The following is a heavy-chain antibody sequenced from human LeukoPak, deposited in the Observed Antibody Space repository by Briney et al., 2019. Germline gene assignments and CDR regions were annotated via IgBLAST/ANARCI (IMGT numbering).Heavy chain of an antibody. V-gene: IGHV1-69*13. CDR1: GGTFSSYA. CDR3: ARDQAATNTQVRFCLD. J-gene: IGHJ4*02. CDR2: IIPIFGTA. D-gene: IGHD3-9*01. Sequence: ASVKVSCKASGGTFSSYAISWVRQAPGQGLEWMGGIIPIFGTANYAQKFQGRVTITADESTSTAYMELSSLRSEDTAVYYCARDQAATNTQVRFCLDWGQGTLVTVSS.